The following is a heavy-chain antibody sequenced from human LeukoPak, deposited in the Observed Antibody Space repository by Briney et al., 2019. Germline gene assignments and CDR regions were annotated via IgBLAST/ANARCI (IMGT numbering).Heavy chain of an antibody. Sequence: GGSLRLSCAASGFTFSNYAMRWFRQAPGKGPEWFSAISGNGGGAYYADSVKGRFTISRDNSKNTLYLQMNSLRAEDTAVYYCAKGTKVIVVDNYFDYWGQGTLVTVSS. J-gene: IGHJ4*02. CDR3: AKGTKVIVVDNYFDY. D-gene: IGHD3-22*01. V-gene: IGHV3-23*01. CDR2: ISGNGGGA. CDR1: GFTFSNYA.